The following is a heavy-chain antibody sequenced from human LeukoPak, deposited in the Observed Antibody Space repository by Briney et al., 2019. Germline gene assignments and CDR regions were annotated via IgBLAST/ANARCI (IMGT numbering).Heavy chain of an antibody. V-gene: IGHV3-64*02. D-gene: IGHD2-2*01. CDR1: GFTFSTYA. J-gene: IGHJ4*02. CDR3: ARWGSTSCYDY. CDR2: ISTNGDST. Sequence: GGSLRLSCAATGFTFSTYAMHWVRQAPGKGLEYVSAISTNGDSTYYADSVKGRFTISRDNSKNTLFLQMGSLRADDMAVYYCARWGSTSCYDYWGQGTLVTVSS.